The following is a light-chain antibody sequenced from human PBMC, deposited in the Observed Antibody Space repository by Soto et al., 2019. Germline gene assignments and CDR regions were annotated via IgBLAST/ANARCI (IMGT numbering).Light chain of an antibody. J-gene: IGLJ1*01. Sequence: QSALTQPASVSGSPGQSIAISCTGTSSDVGYYNYVSWYQQHPGKAPNVMIYDVNNRPSGVPDRFSGSKSGNTASLTISGLQAEDEADYYCSSYTSSSTYDFGTGTKLTVL. CDR3: SSYTSSSTYD. V-gene: IGLV2-14*01. CDR1: SSDVGYYNY. CDR2: DVN.